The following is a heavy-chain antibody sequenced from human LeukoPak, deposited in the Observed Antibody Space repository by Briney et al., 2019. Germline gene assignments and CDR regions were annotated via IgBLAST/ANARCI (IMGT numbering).Heavy chain of an antibody. CDR3: TTTTIVDYYDSSGSEGYYYYGMDV. J-gene: IGHJ6*02. CDR2: IKSKTDGGTT. V-gene: IGHV3-15*01. CDR1: GFTFSNAW. D-gene: IGHD3-22*01. Sequence: GGSLRLSCAASGFTFSNAWMSWVRQAPGKGLEWVGRIKSKTDGGTTDYAASVKGRFTISRDDSKNTLYLQINSLKTEDTAVYYCTTTTIVDYYDSSGSEGYYYYGMDVWGQGTPVTVSS.